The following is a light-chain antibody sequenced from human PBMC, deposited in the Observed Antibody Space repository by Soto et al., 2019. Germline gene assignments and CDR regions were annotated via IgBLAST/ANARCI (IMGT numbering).Light chain of an antibody. Sequence: SYELTQPPSVSVSPGQTARITCSGGALPKQYAYWYQQKPGQAPVLVMYKDSERPSGIPERFSGSSSGTTVTLTISGVQAEDEADYYCQSADSSGTNWVFGGGTKLTVL. V-gene: IGLV3-25*02. CDR3: QSADSSGTNWV. CDR2: KDS. J-gene: IGLJ3*02. CDR1: ALPKQY.